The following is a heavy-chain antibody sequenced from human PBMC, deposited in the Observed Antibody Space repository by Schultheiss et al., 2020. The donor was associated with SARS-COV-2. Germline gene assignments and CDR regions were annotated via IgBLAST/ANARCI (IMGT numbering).Heavy chain of an antibody. CDR3: ARDDLGYCSSTSCPPPAY. CDR1: GFTFSSYA. Sequence: GGSLRLSCSASGFTFSSYAMHWVRQAPGKGLEYVSAISSNGGSTYYADSVKGRFTISRDNSKNTLYLQMNSLRAEDTAVYYCARDDLGYCSSTSCPPPAYWGQGTLVTVS. J-gene: IGHJ4*02. D-gene: IGHD2-2*01. CDR2: ISSNGGST. V-gene: IGHV3-64*04.